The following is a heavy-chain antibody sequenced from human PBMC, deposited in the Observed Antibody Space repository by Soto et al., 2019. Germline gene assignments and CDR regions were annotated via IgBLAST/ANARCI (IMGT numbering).Heavy chain of an antibody. V-gene: IGHV4-4*07. J-gene: IGHJ5*02. Sequence: SETLSLTCTLSGGSISGDFWSWIRQPSGKGLEFIGRIYSTGVTNYNPSLQSRVTMSVDTSKNQFSVRLNSVTDADTAVYYCAKWSRQLGGWGIGPWGQGTLVTVSS. CDR1: GGSISGDF. CDR2: IYSTGVT. D-gene: IGHD3-16*01. CDR3: AKWSRQLGGWGIGP.